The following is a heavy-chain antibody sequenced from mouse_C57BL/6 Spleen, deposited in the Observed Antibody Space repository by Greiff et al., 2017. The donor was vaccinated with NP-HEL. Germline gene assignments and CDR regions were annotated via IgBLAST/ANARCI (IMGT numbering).Heavy chain of an antibody. V-gene: IGHV5-4*01. J-gene: IGHJ2*01. CDR1: GFTFSSYA. Sequence: EVHLVESGGGLVKPGGSLKLSCAASGFTFSSYAMSWVRQTPEKRLEWVATISDGGSYTYYPDNVKGRFTISRDNAKNNLYLQMSHLKSEDTAMYYCARDELTGTLDYWGQGTTLTVSS. CDR2: ISDGGSYT. D-gene: IGHD4-1*01. CDR3: ARDELTGTLDY.